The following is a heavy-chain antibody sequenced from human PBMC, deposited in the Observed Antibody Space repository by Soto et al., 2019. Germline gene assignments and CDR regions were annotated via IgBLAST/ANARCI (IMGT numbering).Heavy chain of an antibody. D-gene: IGHD6-13*01. CDR1: GYSFTSYW. J-gene: IGHJ6*02. Sequence: GESLKISCKGSGYSFTSYWIGWVRQMPGKGLEWMGIIYPGDSDTRYSPSFQGQVTISADKSISTAYLQWSSLKASDTAMYYCARTAASGKYYYGTDVWGQGTTVTVSS. CDR2: IYPGDSDT. V-gene: IGHV5-51*01. CDR3: ARTAASGKYYYGTDV.